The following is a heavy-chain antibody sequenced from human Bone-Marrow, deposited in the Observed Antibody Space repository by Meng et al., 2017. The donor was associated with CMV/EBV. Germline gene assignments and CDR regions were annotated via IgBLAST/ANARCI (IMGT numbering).Heavy chain of an antibody. CDR3: AREGPPAYCGGDCYFPLDYYYGMDV. CDR2: INPNSGGT. CDR1: GYTFTGYY. D-gene: IGHD2-21*01. J-gene: IGHJ6*02. V-gene: IGHV1-2*02. Sequence: ASVKVSCKASGYTFTGYYMHWVRQAPGQGLEWMGWINPNSGGTNYAQKFQGRVTMTRDTSISTAYMELSRLRSDDTAVYYCAREGPPAYCGGDCYFPLDYYYGMDVWGQGTTVTVSS.